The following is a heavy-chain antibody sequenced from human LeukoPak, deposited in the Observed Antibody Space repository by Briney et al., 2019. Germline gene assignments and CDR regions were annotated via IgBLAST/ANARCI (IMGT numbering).Heavy chain of an antibody. V-gene: IGHV4-4*02. J-gene: IGHJ4*02. CDR2: IYHGGTT. CDR3: ATYLYGGDYGSYYFDY. D-gene: IGHD4-23*01. CDR1: GGPITSSHW. Sequence: PSETLSLTCAVSGGPITSSHWWSWARQPPGKGLEWIGEIYHGGTTNYNPSLRSRVTMSVDKSKNQFYLKVSSVTAADTAVYYCATYLYGGDYGSYYFDYWGQGTLVTVSP.